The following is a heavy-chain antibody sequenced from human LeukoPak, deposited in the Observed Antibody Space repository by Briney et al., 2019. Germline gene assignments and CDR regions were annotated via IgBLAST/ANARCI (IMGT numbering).Heavy chain of an antibody. V-gene: IGHV3-7*01. D-gene: IGHD3-10*02. CDR1: GFTFSSYW. CDR2: IKQDGSEK. Sequence: GGSLRLSCAASGFTFSSYWMSWVRQAPGKGLEWVANIKQDGSEKYYVDSVKGRFTISRDNAKNSLYLQMNSLRAEDTAVYYCAREMDPMSGGGFDYWGQGTLVTVSS. J-gene: IGHJ4*02. CDR3: AREMDPMSGGGFDY.